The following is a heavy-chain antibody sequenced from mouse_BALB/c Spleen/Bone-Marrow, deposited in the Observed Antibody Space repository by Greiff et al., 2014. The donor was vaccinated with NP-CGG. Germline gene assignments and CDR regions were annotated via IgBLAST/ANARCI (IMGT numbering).Heavy chain of an antibody. CDR3: ARNHRGYYFDY. V-gene: IGHV2-2*02. Sequence: VQLQQSGPGLVQPSQSPSITCTVSGFSLTTCGVHWVRQSPGKGLEWLGVMWTGGSTDYNAAFISRLNISKDNSKSQVFFEMNSLQTKDTAIYYCARNHRGYYFDYWGQGTTLTVSS. CDR2: MWTGGST. D-gene: IGHD3-1*01. CDR1: GFSLTTCG. J-gene: IGHJ2*01.